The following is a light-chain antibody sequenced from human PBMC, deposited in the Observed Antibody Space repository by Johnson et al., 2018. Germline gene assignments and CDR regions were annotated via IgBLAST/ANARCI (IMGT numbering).Light chain of an antibody. Sequence: QSVLTQPPSVSAAPGQKVTISCSGSSSNIGNNYVSWYQQLPGTAPKLLIYENNKRPSGIPDRFSGSKSGTSATLGITGLQTGDEADYYCGTWDSRLGAGNVYGTVTKVTVL. CDR2: ENN. CDR1: SSNIGNNY. V-gene: IGLV1-51*02. CDR3: GTWDSRLGAGNV. J-gene: IGLJ1*01.